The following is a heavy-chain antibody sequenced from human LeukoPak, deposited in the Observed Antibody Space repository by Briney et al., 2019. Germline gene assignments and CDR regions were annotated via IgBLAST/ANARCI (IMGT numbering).Heavy chain of an antibody. J-gene: IGHJ4*02. Sequence: ASVKVSCKASGYTFTNYGINWVRQAPGPGLEWMGWIRAYNGNTNYAQKHQGRVTMTTDTSTGTAYMDLRSLMSDDTAVYYCARGGSGYFHIDYWGQGTLVTVSP. D-gene: IGHD3-22*01. CDR2: IRAYNGNT. CDR1: GYTFTNYG. V-gene: IGHV1-18*01. CDR3: ARGGSGYFHIDY.